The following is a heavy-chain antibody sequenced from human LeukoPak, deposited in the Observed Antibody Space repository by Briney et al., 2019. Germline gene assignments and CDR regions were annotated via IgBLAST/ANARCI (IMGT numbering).Heavy chain of an antibody. J-gene: IGHJ5*02. V-gene: IGHV1-18*01. CDR2: ISAYNGNT. D-gene: IGHD1-26*01. CDR1: GYTFTSYG. CDR3: ARDPPIVGATTFDP. Sequence: ASVKVSCKASGYTFTSYGISWVRQAPGQGLEWMGWISAYNGNTNYAQKLQGRVTMTTDTSTSTAYMELRGLRSDDTAVYYCARDPPIVGATTFDPWGQGTLVTVSS.